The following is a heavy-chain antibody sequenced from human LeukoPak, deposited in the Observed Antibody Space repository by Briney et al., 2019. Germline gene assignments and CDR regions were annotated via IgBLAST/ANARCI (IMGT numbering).Heavy chain of an antibody. CDR3: ARDGSSRGFRNWFDP. D-gene: IGHD6-19*01. V-gene: IGHV4-4*07. CDR2: IYTSGST. CDR1: GGSLGTYY. Sequence: PSETLSLTCTVSGGSLGTYYWSWVRQPAGKGLEWIGRIYTSGSTNYNPSLKSRVTMSVDTSKNQFSVKLSFVTAADAAVYYCARDGSSRGFRNWFDPWGQGTLVTVSS. J-gene: IGHJ5*02.